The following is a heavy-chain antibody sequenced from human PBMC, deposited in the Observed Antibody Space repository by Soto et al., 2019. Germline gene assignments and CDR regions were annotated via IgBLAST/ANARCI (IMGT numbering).Heavy chain of an antibody. V-gene: IGHV3-23*01. CDR3: AKGGPSSGWYEFDF. J-gene: IGHJ4*02. Sequence: EVQLLESGGGLVQPGGSLRLSCAASGFTVTSCVMAWVRRAPGKGLEWVSTISGTGSNIYYADSVKGRFTISRDSSKKHVYLQRNSLRVDATAVYYCAKGGPSSGWYEFDFWGQGALVTVSS. CDR2: ISGTGSNI. CDR1: GFTVTSCV. D-gene: IGHD6-19*01.